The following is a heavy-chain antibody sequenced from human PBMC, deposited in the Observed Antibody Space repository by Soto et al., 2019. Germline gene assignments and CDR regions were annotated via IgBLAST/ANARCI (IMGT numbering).Heavy chain of an antibody. V-gene: IGHV3-9*01. Sequence: QLVESGGGLVQPGGSLRLSCVASGFSFDDFAMRWVRQAPGKGLEWISGITWNSVSTDYSNSVKGRFTVSRDNAKNSLYLQMSSLTTEDTALHFCAKERVRFLDAWGQGTLVTVSS. J-gene: IGHJ5*02. CDR2: ITWNSVST. CDR1: GFSFDDFA. D-gene: IGHD3-3*01. CDR3: AKERVRFLDA.